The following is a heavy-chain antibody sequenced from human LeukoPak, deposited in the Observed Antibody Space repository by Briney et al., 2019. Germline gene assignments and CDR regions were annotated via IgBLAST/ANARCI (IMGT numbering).Heavy chain of an antibody. D-gene: IGHD3-10*01. V-gene: IGHV3-23*01. CDR3: AKDRNYGSGSYFGDPRNHDAFDI. CDR2: ISGSGGST. CDR1: GFTFSSYA. J-gene: IGHJ3*02. Sequence: GGSLRLSCAASGFTFSSYAMSWVRQAPGKGLEWVSAISGSGGSTYYADSVKGRFTISRDNSKNTLYLQMNSLRAEDTAVYYCAKDRNYGSGSYFGDPRNHDAFDIWGQGTMVTVSS.